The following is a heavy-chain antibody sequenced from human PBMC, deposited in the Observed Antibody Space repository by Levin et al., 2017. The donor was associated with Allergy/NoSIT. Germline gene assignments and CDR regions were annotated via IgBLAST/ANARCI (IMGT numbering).Heavy chain of an antibody. J-gene: IGHJ4*02. Sequence: GESLKISCTASGFTFGDHAMSWVRQAPGKGLEWVGFIRSKAYDGATEYAASMKGRFTISRDDSKSIAYLQMNNLKTEDTAVYYCTRDPGDYSSPPEGDYFDYWGQGTLVTVSS. D-gene: IGHD4-11*01. CDR2: IRSKAYDGAT. CDR3: TRDPGDYSSPPEGDYFDY. V-gene: IGHV3-49*04. CDR1: GFTFGDHA.